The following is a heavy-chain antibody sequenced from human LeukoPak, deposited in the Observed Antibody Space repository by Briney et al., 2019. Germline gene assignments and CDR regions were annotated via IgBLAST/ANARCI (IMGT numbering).Heavy chain of an antibody. CDR1: GFTFSSYA. Sequence: GGSLRLSCAASGFTFSSYAMSWVRQAPGKGLEWVSAISGSGGSTYYADSVKGRFTISRDNAKNTLYLQMNSLRADDTAVYHCTRDLVGATSDFWGQGTLVTVSS. J-gene: IGHJ4*02. D-gene: IGHD1-26*01. V-gene: IGHV3-23*01. CDR2: ISGSGGST. CDR3: TRDLVGATSDF.